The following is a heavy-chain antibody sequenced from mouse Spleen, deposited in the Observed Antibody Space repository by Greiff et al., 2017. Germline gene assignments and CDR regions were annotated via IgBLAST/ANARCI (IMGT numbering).Heavy chain of an antibody. CDR3: ASHRYDGRGDY. J-gene: IGHJ4*01. D-gene: IGHD2-14*01. V-gene: IGHV1-7*01. CDR2: INPSTGYT. CDR1: GYTFTSYW. Sequence: QVQLQQSGAELAKPGASVKMSCKASGYTFTSYWMHWVKQRPGQGLEWIGYINPSTGYTEYNQKFKDKATLTADKSSSTAYMQLSSLTSEDSAVYYCASHRYDGRGDYWGQGTSVTVSS.